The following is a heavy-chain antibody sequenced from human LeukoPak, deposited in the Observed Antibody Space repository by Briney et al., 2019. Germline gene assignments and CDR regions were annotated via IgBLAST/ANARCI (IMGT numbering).Heavy chain of an antibody. V-gene: IGHV1-8*03. J-gene: IGHJ3*02. CDR2: INPNSGGT. Sequence: GASVKVSCKASGYTFTGYYMHWVRQAPGQGLESMGWINPNSGGTGYAQKFQGRVTITRNTSISTAYMELSSLRSEDTAVYYCARGQYDFWSGYYPPDAFDIWGQGTMVTVSS. CDR3: ARGQYDFWSGYYPPDAFDI. CDR1: GYTFTGYY. D-gene: IGHD3-3*01.